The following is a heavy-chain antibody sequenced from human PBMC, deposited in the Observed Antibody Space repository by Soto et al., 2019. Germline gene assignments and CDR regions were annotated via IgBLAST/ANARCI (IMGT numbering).Heavy chain of an antibody. J-gene: IGHJ4*02. D-gene: IGHD3-22*01. Sequence: QVQLVESGGGVVQPGRSLRLSCAASGFTFSSYAMHWVRQAPGKGLEWVAVISYDGSNKYYADSVQCRFTISRENSKNSRYPQMYSRRAEDTAVYYCARGGSSYYDSIGYTTGGGFDYWGQGTLVTVSS. CDR2: ISYDGSNK. V-gene: IGHV3-30-3*01. CDR1: GFTFSSYA. CDR3: ARGGSSYYDSIGYTTGGGFDY.